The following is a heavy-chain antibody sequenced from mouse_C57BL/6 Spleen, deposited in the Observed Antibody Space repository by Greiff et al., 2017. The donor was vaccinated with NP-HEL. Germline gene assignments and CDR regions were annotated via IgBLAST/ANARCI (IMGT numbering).Heavy chain of an antibody. CDR3: ARQVYYYGSRDYFDY. Sequence: QVQLQQPGAELVRPGSSVKLSCKASGYTFTSYWMHWVKQRPIQGLEWIGNIDPSDSETHYNQKFKDKATLTVDKSSSTAYMQLSSLTSEDSAVYYCARQVYYYGSRDYFDYWGQGTTLTVSA. CDR2: IDPSDSET. J-gene: IGHJ2*01. V-gene: IGHV1-52*01. CDR1: GYTFTSYW. D-gene: IGHD1-1*01.